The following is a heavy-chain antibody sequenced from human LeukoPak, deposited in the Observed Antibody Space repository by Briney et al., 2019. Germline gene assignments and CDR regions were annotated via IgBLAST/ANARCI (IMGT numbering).Heavy chain of an antibody. CDR2: ISGSGGST. V-gene: IGHV3-23*01. J-gene: IGHJ3*02. Sequence: GGSLRLSCAASGFTFSSCAMSGVRQAPGKGLEWVSAISGSGGSTYYADAVKGGFTISRDNSKNTLSLQMTNLRAEDTAVYYCAKDFGYYYDSSGYYPPGAFDIWGQGTMVTVSS. CDR1: GFTFSSCA. CDR3: AKDFGYYYDSSGYYPPGAFDI. D-gene: IGHD3-22*01.